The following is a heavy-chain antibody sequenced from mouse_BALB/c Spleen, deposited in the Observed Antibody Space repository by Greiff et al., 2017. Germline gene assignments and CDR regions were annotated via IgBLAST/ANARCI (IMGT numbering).Heavy chain of an antibody. CDR1: GFTFSSFG. CDR2: ISSGSSTI. CDR3: ASGNFDV. J-gene: IGHJ1*01. D-gene: IGHD1-1*01. Sequence: DVQLVESGGGLVQPGGSRKLSCAASGFTFSSFGMHWVRQAPEKGLEWVAYISSGSSTIYYADTVKGRFTISRDNPKNTLFLQMTSLRSEDTAMYYCASGNFDVWGAGTTVTVSS. V-gene: IGHV5-17*02.